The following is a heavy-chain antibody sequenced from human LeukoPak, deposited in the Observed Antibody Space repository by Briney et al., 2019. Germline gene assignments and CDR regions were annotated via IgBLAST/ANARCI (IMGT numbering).Heavy chain of an antibody. D-gene: IGHD6-6*01. CDR3: ARYSSSGGSFDY. Sequence: GESLKISCKASGYNFPGDWIGWVRQVSGKGLEWMGIIYPGDSDTRYSPSFQGQVTISADKSISTAYLQWSSLKASDTAMYYCARYSSSGGSFDYWGQGTLVTVSS. J-gene: IGHJ4*02. CDR1: GYNFPGDW. V-gene: IGHV5-51*01. CDR2: IYPGDSDT.